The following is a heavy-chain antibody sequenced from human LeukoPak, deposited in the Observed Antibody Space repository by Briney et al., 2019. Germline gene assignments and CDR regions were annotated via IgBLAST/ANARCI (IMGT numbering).Heavy chain of an antibody. CDR3: ARGDCSGGICYSDSAFDI. CDR1: GDSVSSNSTA. Sequence: SQTLSLTCAISGDSVSSNSTAWNWIRQSPSRGLEGQGRTYYRSKWYNDYAVSVKSRITINPDTSNNQFSLQLNSVTPEDTAVYYCARGDCSGGICYSDSAFDIWGQGTMVTVSS. D-gene: IGHD2-15*01. V-gene: IGHV6-1*01. J-gene: IGHJ3*02. CDR2: TYYRSKWYN.